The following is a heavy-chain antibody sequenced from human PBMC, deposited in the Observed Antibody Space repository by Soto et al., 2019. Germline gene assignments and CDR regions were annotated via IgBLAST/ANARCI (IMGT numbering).Heavy chain of an antibody. D-gene: IGHD2-15*01. V-gene: IGHV3-30*18. Sequence: QVQLVESGGGVVQPGRSLRLSCAASGFTFSSYGMHWVRQAPGKGLEWVAVISYDGSNKYYADSVKGRFTISRDNSKNTLYLQMNSLRAEDTAVYYCAKLGYCSGGSCYGDYFDYWGQGTLVTVSS. CDR2: ISYDGSNK. CDR1: GFTFSSYG. CDR3: AKLGYCSGGSCYGDYFDY. J-gene: IGHJ4*02.